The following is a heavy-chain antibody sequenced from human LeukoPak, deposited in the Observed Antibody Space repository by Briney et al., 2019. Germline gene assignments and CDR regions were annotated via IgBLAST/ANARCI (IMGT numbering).Heavy chain of an antibody. CDR2: IYYSGST. V-gene: IGHV4-59*08. CDR3: ARVEDYDFWSGSGNWFDP. Sequence: SETLSLTCTVSGGSISSYYWSWIRQPPGKGLEWIGYIYYSGSTNYNPSLKSRVTISVDTSKNQFSLKLSSVTAADTAVYYCARVEDYDFWSGSGNWFDPWGQGTLVTVSS. J-gene: IGHJ5*02. CDR1: GGSISSYY. D-gene: IGHD3-3*01.